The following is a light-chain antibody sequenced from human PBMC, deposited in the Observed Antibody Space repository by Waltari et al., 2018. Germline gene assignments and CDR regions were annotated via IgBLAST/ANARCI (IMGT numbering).Light chain of an antibody. CDR3: QQYYATPVT. CDR2: WAS. V-gene: IGKV4-1*01. J-gene: IGKJ2*01. Sequence: DIVMTESPDSLAVSPGEGATINSRSNHSLFYHSTNKNYLGWLQQKPGQPPKWIISWASTRESGVPDRFSGSGSGTDFSLTITSLQAEDVAVYYCQQYYATPVTFGQGTKLEIK. CDR1: HSLFYHSTNKNY.